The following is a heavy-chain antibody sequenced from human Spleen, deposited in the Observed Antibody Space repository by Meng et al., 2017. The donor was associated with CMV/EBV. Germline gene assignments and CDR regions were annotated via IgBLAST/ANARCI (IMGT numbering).Heavy chain of an antibody. J-gene: IGHJ4*02. CDR1: GFSLSTSGMG. V-gene: IGHV2-5*01. Sequence: SGPTLVKPSQTLTLTCTFSGFSLSTSGMGVAWIRQPPGKALEWLALTYWNDDRRYSPSLKNSLTITKDTSKNQVVLKMTDMDPVDTATYFCAHVYYDFWSGSTEAYFDAWGQGTLVTVSS. D-gene: IGHD3-3*01. CDR3: AHVYYDFWSGSTEAYFDA. CDR2: TYWNDDR.